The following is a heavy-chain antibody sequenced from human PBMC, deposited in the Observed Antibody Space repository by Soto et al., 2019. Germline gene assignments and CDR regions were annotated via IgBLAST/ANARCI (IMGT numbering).Heavy chain of an antibody. Sequence: GGSLRLSCAASGFTFSSCAMHWVRQAPGKGLEWVAVISYDGSNKYYADSVKGRFTISRDNSKNTLYLQMNSLRAEDTAVYYCARDLFGYSYSNWFDPWGQGTQVTVSS. V-gene: IGHV3-30-3*01. CDR3: ARDLFGYSYSNWFDP. J-gene: IGHJ5*02. CDR2: ISYDGSNK. D-gene: IGHD5-18*01. CDR1: GFTFSSCA.